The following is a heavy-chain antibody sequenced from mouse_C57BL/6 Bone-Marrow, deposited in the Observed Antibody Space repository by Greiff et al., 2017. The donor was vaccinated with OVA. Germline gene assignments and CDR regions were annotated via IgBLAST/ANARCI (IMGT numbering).Heavy chain of an antibody. CDR3: ARGRMGRRYYFDY. Sequence: VQLQQSGAELVKPGASVKISCKASGYAFSSYWMNWVKQRPGKGLEWIGQIYPGDGDTNYNGKFKGKATLTADKSSSTAYMQLSSLTSEDSAVYFCARGRMGRRYYFDYWGQGTTLTVSS. V-gene: IGHV1-80*01. D-gene: IGHD4-1*01. CDR1: GYAFSSYW. J-gene: IGHJ2*01. CDR2: IYPGDGDT.